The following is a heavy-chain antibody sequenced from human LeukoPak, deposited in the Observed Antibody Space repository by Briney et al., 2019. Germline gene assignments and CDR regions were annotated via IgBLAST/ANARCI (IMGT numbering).Heavy chain of an antibody. J-gene: IGHJ6*02. Sequence: GGSLRLSCAASGFTFSSYWMHWVRQAPGKGLVWVSRINSDGSGTSYADSVKGRFTISRDNAKNTLYLQMNSLRAEDTAVYYCARDILYYGMDVWGQGTTVTVSS. CDR1: GFTFSSYW. D-gene: IGHD2-21*01. CDR2: INSDGSGT. CDR3: ARDILYYGMDV. V-gene: IGHV3-74*01.